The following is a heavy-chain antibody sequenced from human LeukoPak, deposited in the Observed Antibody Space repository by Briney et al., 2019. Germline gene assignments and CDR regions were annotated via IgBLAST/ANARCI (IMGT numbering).Heavy chain of an antibody. Sequence: ASVKVSCKASGYTFTSYYMHWVRQAPGQGLEWMGIINPSGGSTSYAQKFQGRVTMTRDTSTSTVYMELSSLRSEDTAVYYCARDRRGIAVAGRNWFDPWGQGTLVTVSS. V-gene: IGHV1-46*01. D-gene: IGHD6-19*01. CDR1: GYTFTSYY. J-gene: IGHJ5*02. CDR2: INPSGGST. CDR3: ARDRRGIAVAGRNWFDP.